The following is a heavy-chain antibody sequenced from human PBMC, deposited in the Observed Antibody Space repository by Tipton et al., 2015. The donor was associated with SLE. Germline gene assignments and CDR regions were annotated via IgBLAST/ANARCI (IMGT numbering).Heavy chain of an antibody. Sequence: TLSLTCTVSGGSIRSSRHFWGWIRQPPGKGLEWIGVLYYSGNTYYNPSPKSPVTLSIDTSKNQFSLKMRSVTAADTAVYFCARDRDIVLEPVPIPPAFDIWGQGTTVTVSS. V-gene: IGHV4-39*07. CDR1: GGSIRSSRHF. D-gene: IGHD2-8*02. CDR2: LYYSGNT. J-gene: IGHJ3*02. CDR3: ARDRDIVLEPVPIPPAFDI.